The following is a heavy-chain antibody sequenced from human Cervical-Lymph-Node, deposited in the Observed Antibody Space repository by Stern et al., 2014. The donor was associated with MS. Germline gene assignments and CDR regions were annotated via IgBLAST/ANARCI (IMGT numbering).Heavy chain of an antibody. Sequence: VQLVESGAEVKKPGSSVMGSCKASGGTFRSYAISWVRQAPGQGLEWMGGIIPNSGTPNYALKFHGRVTINADESTSTVYMELSSLISQDTAVYYCARGLRSHSGRDALDIWGQGTMVTVSS. J-gene: IGHJ3*02. CDR3: ARGLRSHSGRDALDI. V-gene: IGHV1-69*01. D-gene: IGHD3-10*01. CDR1: GGTFRSYA. CDR2: IIPNSGTP.